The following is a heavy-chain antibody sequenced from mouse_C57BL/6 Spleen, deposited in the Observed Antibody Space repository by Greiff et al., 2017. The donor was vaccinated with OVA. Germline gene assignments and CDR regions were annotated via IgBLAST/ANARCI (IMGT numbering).Heavy chain of an antibody. D-gene: IGHD3-2*02. V-gene: IGHV1-26*01. CDR1: GYTFTDYY. Sequence: EVQLQQSGPELVKPGASVKISCKASGYTFTDYYMNWVKQSHGKSLEWIGDINPNNGGTSYNQKFKGKATLTVDKSSSTAYMELRSLTSEDSAVYYCARWVDSSGYYFDYWGQGTTLTVSS. J-gene: IGHJ2*01. CDR3: ARWVDSSGYYFDY. CDR2: INPNNGGT.